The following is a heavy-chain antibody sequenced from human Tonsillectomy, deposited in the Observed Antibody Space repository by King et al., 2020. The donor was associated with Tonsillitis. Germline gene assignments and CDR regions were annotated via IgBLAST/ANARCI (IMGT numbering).Heavy chain of an antibody. CDR3: ATGPPPPSNYFDSSGYYNYPDY. Sequence: QLVQSGGGVVQPGRSLRLSCAASGFTFRTYAMHWVRQAPGKGLEWVAVISYDGSNKYNADSVKGRFTISRDNSKNTLYLQMNSLRPEDTAVYYCATGPPPPSNYFDSSGYYNYPDYWGQGTLVTVSS. CDR1: GFTFRTYA. V-gene: IGHV3-30-3*01. J-gene: IGHJ4*02. CDR2: ISYDGSNK. D-gene: IGHD3-22*01.